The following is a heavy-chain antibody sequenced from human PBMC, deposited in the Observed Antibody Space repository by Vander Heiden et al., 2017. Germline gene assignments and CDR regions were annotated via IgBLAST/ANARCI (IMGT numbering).Heavy chain of an antibody. CDR2: ISYNSADT. CDR1: GSSIDDYA. V-gene: IGHV3-9*01. CDR3: AKDGETSGYYAGFDY. D-gene: IGHD3-22*01. Sequence: EVHLVESGGGLVQHGRSLRLSCAVSGSSIDDYAMYWIRQAPGKGLEWVASISYNSADTGYADSVKGRFTISRDNAKNSLYLQMNSLRAEDTAFYYCAKDGETSGYYAGFDYWGQGTLVTVSS. J-gene: IGHJ4*02.